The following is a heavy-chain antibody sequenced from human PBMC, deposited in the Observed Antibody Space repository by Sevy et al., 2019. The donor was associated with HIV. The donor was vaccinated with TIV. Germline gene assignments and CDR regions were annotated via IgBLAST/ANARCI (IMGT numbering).Heavy chain of an antibody. CDR1: GFTFSDHY. V-gene: IGHV3-72*01. Sequence: GGSLRLSCAASGFTFSDHYMDWVRQAPGKGLEWVGRTRNKANSYTTEYAASVKGRFTISRDDSKNSLYLQMNSLKTEDTAVYYCAREIGLRVSDVAFDIWGQGTMVTVSS. CDR3: AREIGLRVSDVAFDI. CDR2: TRNKANSYTT. D-gene: IGHD4-17*01. J-gene: IGHJ3*02.